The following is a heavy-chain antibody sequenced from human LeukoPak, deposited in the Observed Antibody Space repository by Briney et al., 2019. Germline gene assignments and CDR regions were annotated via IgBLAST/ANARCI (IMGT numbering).Heavy chain of an antibody. CDR3: ARGVDDIAVAGHFDY. CDR1: GGSISSSSYY. J-gene: IGHJ4*02. CDR2: ISSSGSTI. D-gene: IGHD6-19*01. Sequence: LSLTCTVSGGSISSSSYYWGWIRQAPGKGLEWVSYISSSGSTIYYADSVKGRFTISRDNAKNSLYLQMNSLRAEDTAVYYCARGVDDIAVAGHFDYWGQGTLVTVSS. V-gene: IGHV3-11*01.